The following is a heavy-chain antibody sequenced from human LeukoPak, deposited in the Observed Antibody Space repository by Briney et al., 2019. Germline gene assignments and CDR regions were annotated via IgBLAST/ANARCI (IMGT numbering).Heavy chain of an antibody. D-gene: IGHD1-1*01. Sequence: PGGSLRLSCAASGFTFTNFAMSWVRQAPGKGLEWVSGISGSGERTYHAGSVMGRFTSYRDNSKSTLYLQMHGLRAEDTAVYYCAKGYVENEFYYFDHWGQGALVTVSS. J-gene: IGHJ4*02. CDR1: GFTFTNFA. CDR3: AKGYVENEFYYFDH. CDR2: ISGSGERT. V-gene: IGHV3-23*01.